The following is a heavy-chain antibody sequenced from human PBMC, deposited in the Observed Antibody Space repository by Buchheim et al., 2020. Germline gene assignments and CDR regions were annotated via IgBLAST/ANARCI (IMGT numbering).Heavy chain of an antibody. Sequence: QLQLQESGSGLVKPSQTLSLTCVVSGGSISSGDYSWSWIRQPPGKGLECIGYIYHSGSTYYNPSLKSRVTISIDKSKKQVSLKLSSVTAADTAVYYCARVGTGRTVDYWGQGTL. V-gene: IGHV4-30-2*01. CDR3: ARVGTGRTVDY. CDR2: IYHSGST. J-gene: IGHJ4*02. D-gene: IGHD1-1*01. CDR1: GGSISSGDYS.